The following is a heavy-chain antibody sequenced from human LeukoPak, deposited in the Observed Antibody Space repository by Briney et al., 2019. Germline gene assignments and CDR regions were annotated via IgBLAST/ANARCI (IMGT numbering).Heavy chain of an antibody. CDR2: INHSGST. CDR1: GGSISSYY. V-gene: IGHV4-34*01. J-gene: IGHJ4*02. Sequence: PSETLSLTCTVSGGSISSYYWSWIRQPPGKGLEWIGEINHSGSTNYNPSLKSRVTISVDTSKNQFSLKLSSVTAADTAVYYCARDLSGYFDYWGQGTLVTVSS. CDR3: ARDLSGYFDY.